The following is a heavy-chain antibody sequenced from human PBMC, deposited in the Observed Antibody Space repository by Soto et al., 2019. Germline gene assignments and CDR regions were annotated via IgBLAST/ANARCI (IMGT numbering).Heavy chain of an antibody. V-gene: IGHV3-30*18. CDR1: GFTFSRYG. D-gene: IGHD5-18*01. Sequence: PGGSLRLSCAASGFTFSRYGMHWVRQAPGKGLEWVAVISDDGNNEFYADSVRGRFTISRDNSNNTLFLQMNSLRAEDTAVYYCAKDRIELWLQWYLDLWGRGTLVTVSS. CDR3: AKDRIELWLQWYLDL. J-gene: IGHJ2*01. CDR2: ISDDGNNE.